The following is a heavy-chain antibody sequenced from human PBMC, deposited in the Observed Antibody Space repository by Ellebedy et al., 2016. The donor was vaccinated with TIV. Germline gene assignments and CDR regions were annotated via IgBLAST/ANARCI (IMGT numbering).Heavy chain of an antibody. CDR1: GFTFADYA. CDR2: ISWNSGSI. J-gene: IGHJ4*02. Sequence: SLKISCAASGFTFADYAMHWVRQPPGKGLEWVSGISWNSGSIGYADSVKGRFTVSRDNAKNSLYLQMYSLRAEDTAVYYCASPPGVVALWGQGTLVTVSS. CDR3: ASPPGVVAL. D-gene: IGHD3-10*01. V-gene: IGHV3-9*01.